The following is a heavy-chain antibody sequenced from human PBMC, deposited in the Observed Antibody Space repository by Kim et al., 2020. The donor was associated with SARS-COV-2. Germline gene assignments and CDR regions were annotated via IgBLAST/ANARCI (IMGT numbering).Heavy chain of an antibody. J-gene: IGHJ4*02. Sequence: STGYAYPWKGQFPISRDNAKINLYLKMNSLRVEDTAVYYCARGHGSGTNYWGQGTLVTVST. CDR2: ST. D-gene: IGHD3-10*01. V-gene: IGHV3-74*01. CDR3: ARGHGSGTNY.